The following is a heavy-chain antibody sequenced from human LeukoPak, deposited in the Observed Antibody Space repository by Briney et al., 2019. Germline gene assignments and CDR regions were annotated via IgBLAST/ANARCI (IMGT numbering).Heavy chain of an antibody. CDR2: IYYSGST. Sequence: SETLSLTCTVSGGSISSSSYYWGWIRQPPGKGLEWIGSIYYSGSTYYNPSLKSRVTISVDTSKNQFSLKLSSVTAADTAVYYCASSPYGGDYWGQGTLVTVSS. J-gene: IGHJ4*02. V-gene: IGHV4-39*01. CDR3: ASSPYGGDY. CDR1: GGSISSSSYY. D-gene: IGHD4-17*01.